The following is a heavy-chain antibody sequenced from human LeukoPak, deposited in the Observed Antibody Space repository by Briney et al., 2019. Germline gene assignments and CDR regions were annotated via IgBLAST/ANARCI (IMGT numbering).Heavy chain of an antibody. CDR3: ARAVSGYYFDY. CDR1: DGSISSYY. J-gene: IGHJ4*02. CDR2: IYNTGST. D-gene: IGHD6-19*01. Sequence: SXTLSLTCTVSDGSISSYYWSWIRQPPGKGLEWIGYIYNTGSTTYNPSLKSRVTISVDRSRNLFSLNLGSVTAADTAVYYCARAVSGYYFDYWGQGTLVAVSS. V-gene: IGHV4-59*01.